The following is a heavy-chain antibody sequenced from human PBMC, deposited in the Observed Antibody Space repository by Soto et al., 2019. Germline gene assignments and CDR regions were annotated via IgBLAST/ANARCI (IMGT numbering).Heavy chain of an antibody. J-gene: IGHJ5*01. CDR3: ARVRQGCSANNCYFDP. CDR1: GGSVRAPDW. V-gene: IGHV4-4*01. D-gene: IGHD1-1*01. CDR2: VHISGHS. Sequence: SGGSVRAPDWWNWVRQSPDKGLEWIAEVHISGHSNYNPSLRSRVSVSIDSSKNQFYLNLNSVTAADTAIYSCARVRQGCSANNCYFDPWGQGTPVPVSS.